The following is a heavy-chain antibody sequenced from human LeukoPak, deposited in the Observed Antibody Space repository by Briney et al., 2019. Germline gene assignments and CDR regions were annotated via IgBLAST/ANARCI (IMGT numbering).Heavy chain of an antibody. CDR2: IKSKTDGGTT. D-gene: IGHD2-21*01. Sequence: GGSLRLSCAASGFTFSNAWMSWVRQAPGKGLEWVGRIKSKTDGGTTDYAAPVKGRFTISRDDSKNTPYPQMNSLKTEDTAVYYCTTDPTLAYCGGDCYYFDYWGQGTLVTVSS. CDR3: TTDPTLAYCGGDCYYFDY. V-gene: IGHV3-15*01. CDR1: GFTFSNAW. J-gene: IGHJ4*02.